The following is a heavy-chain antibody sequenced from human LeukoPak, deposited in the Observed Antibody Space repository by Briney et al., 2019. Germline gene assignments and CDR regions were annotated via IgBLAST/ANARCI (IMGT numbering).Heavy chain of an antibody. CDR1: GFTFSSYG. V-gene: IGHV3-30*02. CDR3: AKEGPSSFYFDY. D-gene: IGHD6-6*01. CDR2: IRYDGSNK. Sequence: GGSLRLSCAASGFTFSSYGMHWVRQAPGKGLEWVAFIRYDGSNKYYADSVKGRFTISRDNSKNTLYLQMNSLRAEDTAVYYCAKEGPSSFYFDYWGQGTLVTVSS. J-gene: IGHJ4*02.